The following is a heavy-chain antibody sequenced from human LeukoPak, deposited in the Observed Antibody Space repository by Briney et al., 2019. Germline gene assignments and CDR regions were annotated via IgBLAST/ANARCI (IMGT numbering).Heavy chain of an antibody. D-gene: IGHD5-24*01. V-gene: IGHV3-23*01. CDR3: AKDGAITRVFDP. CDR1: GFTFSSYV. CDR2: ISGSGGST. J-gene: IGHJ5*02. Sequence: GGSLRLSCAASGFTFSSYVMSWVRQAPGKGLEWVSSISGSGGSTYYGDSVKGRFTISRGNSKNTLHLQMTSLTDEDTAVYYCAKDGAITRVFDPWGQGTLVTVSS.